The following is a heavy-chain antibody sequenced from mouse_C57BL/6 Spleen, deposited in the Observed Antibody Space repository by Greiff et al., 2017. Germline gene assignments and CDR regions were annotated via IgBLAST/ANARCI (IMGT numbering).Heavy chain of an antibody. Sequence: VQLKESGGGLVKPGGSLKLSCAASGFTFSSYAMSWVRQTPEKRLEWVATISDGGSYTYYPDNVKGRFTIARDNAKNNLYLQMSHLKSEDTAMYYCARGPYSNYPWFAYWGQGTLVTVSA. J-gene: IGHJ3*01. CDR1: GFTFSSYA. D-gene: IGHD2-5*01. CDR3: ARGPYSNYPWFAY. CDR2: ISDGGSYT. V-gene: IGHV5-4*01.